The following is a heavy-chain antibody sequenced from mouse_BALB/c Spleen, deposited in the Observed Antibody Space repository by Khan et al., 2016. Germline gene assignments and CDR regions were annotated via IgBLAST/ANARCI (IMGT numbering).Heavy chain of an antibody. CDR3: ERDALWGSMDS. D-gene: IGHD1-1*02. CDR1: GISITTGNYR. CDR2: IYYSGII. Sequence: EVQLQESGPGLVKPSQTVSLTCTVTGISITTGNYRWSWIRQFPGNKLEWIGDIYYSGIITYNPSLTSRTTITRDTSKHQFFREINSLTAEDTATDYCERDALWGSMDSWGQGNSVTVSS. J-gene: IGHJ4*01. V-gene: IGHV3-5*02.